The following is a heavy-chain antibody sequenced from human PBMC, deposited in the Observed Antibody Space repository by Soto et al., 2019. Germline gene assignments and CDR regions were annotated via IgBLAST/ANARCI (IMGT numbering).Heavy chain of an antibody. CDR1: GFTFSSYG. J-gene: IGHJ3*02. V-gene: IGHV3-33*01. CDR3: ARETPDSTLGAFDI. CDR2: IWYDGSNK. Sequence: GGSLRLSCAASGFTFSSYGMHWVRQAPGKGLEWVAVIWYDGSNKYYADSVKGRFTISRDNSKNTLYLQMNSLRAEDTAVYYCARETPDSTLGAFDIWGQGTMVTVSS. D-gene: IGHD3-10*01.